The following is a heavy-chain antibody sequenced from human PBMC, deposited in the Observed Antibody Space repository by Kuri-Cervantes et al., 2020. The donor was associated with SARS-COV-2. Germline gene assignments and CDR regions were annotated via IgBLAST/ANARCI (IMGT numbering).Heavy chain of an antibody. CDR3: AKDSRYDFWSGYYFDY. J-gene: IGHJ4*02. Sequence: GGSLRLSSAASGFTFSNYAMSWVRQAPGKGLEWVSAVSGSGGSTYYADSVKGRFTISRDNSKNTLYLQMNSLRAEDTAVYYCAKDSRYDFWSGYYFDYWGQGTLVTVSS. V-gene: IGHV3-23*01. CDR1: GFTFSNYA. CDR2: VSGSGGST. D-gene: IGHD3-3*01.